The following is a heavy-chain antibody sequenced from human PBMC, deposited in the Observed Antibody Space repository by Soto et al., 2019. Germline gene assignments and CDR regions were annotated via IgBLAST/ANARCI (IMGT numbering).Heavy chain of an antibody. Sequence: SETLSLTCAVYGGSFSGYYWSWIRQPPGKGLEWIGEINHSGSTNYNPSLKSRVTISVDTSKNQFSLKLSSVTAADTVVYYCARKERELWFGELILVRNWFDPWGQGTLVTVSS. CDR3: ARKERELWFGELILVRNWFDP. J-gene: IGHJ5*02. CDR2: INHSGST. V-gene: IGHV4-34*01. D-gene: IGHD3-10*01. CDR1: GGSFSGYY.